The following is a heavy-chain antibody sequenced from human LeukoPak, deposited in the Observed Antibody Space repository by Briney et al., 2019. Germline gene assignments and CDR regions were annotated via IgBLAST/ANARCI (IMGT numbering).Heavy chain of an antibody. J-gene: IGHJ4*02. CDR3: ARGAGHKPY. Sequence: SETLSLTCAVYGGSFSGYYWSWIRQPPGKGLEWIGEINHSGSTNYNPSLKSRVTISVDTSKNQFSLELSSVTAADTAVYYCARGAGHKPYWGQGTLVTVSS. CDR1: GGSFSGYY. V-gene: IGHV4-34*01. CDR2: INHSGST.